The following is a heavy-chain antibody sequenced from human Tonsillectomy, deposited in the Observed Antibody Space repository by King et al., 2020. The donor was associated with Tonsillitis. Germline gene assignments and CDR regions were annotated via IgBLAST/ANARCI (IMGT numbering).Heavy chain of an antibody. Sequence: VQLQESGPGLVKPSETLSLTCTVSVGSISSYYWNWIRQPPGKGLEWIGYIYYTGSTNYNPSLKSRVTISVDTSNNQFSLKLSSVTAADTAVYYCARCRGAAAGHPVDYWGQGTLVTVSS. CDR2: IYYTGST. V-gene: IGHV4-59*01. J-gene: IGHJ4*02. D-gene: IGHD6-13*01. CDR3: ARCRGAAAGHPVDY. CDR1: VGSISSYY.